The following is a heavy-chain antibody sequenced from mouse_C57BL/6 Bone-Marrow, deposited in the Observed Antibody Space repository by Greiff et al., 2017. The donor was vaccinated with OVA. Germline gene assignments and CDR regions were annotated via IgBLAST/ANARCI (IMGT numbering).Heavy chain of an antibody. J-gene: IGHJ4*01. D-gene: IGHD2-10*02. CDR3: VCGYLGYAMDY. Sequence: EVKLVESGGGLVQPGGSMKLSCVASGFTFSNYWMNWVRQSPEKGLEWVAQIRLKSDNYATHYAESVKGRFTISRDDSKSSVYLQMNNLRAEDTGIYYYVCGYLGYAMDYWGQGTSVTVSS. V-gene: IGHV6-3*01. CDR2: IRLKSDNYAT. CDR1: GFTFSNYW.